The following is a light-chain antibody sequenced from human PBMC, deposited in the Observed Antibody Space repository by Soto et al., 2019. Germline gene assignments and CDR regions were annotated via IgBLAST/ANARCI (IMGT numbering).Light chain of an antibody. CDR2: GAS. J-gene: IGKJ3*01. V-gene: IGKV3-20*01. Sequence: EIVLTQSPVTLSLSPGERATLSCSASQSVSSSYLAWYQQKPGQAPRLLIYGASSRATGIPDRFSGSGSGTDFTLTISRLEPEDFAVYYCQQYGSSPYPFGPGTKVDIK. CDR1: QSVSSSY. CDR3: QQYGSSPYP.